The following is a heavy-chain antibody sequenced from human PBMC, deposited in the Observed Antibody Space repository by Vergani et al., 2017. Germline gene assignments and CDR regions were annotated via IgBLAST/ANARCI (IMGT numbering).Heavy chain of an antibody. D-gene: IGHD4-17*01. V-gene: IGHV1-18*01. J-gene: IGHJ6*02. CDR3: AAGVEYGDYANPNYGMDV. Sequence: QVQLVQSGAEVKKPGASVKVSCKASGYTFTSYGISWVRQAPGQGLEWLGWISAYNDNTNYAQKLQGRVTITTDMSTSTACMELSSLRSEDTAVYYCAAGVEYGDYANPNYGMDVWGQGTTVTVSS. CDR2: ISAYNDNT. CDR1: GYTFTSYG.